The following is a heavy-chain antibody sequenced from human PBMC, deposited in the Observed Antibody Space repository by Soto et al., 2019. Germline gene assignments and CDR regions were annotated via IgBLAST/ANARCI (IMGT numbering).Heavy chain of an antibody. D-gene: IGHD3-16*01. J-gene: IGHJ6*03. Sequence: GGSLRLSCTASGFTFGDYAMSWFRQAPGKGLEWVGFIRSKAYGGTTEYAASVKGRFTISRDDSKSIAYLQMNSLKTEDTAVYYCTRDIRVLGYYYYYMDVWGKGTTVTVSS. CDR2: IRSKAYGGTT. CDR1: GFTFGDYA. V-gene: IGHV3-49*03. CDR3: TRDIRVLGYYYYYMDV.